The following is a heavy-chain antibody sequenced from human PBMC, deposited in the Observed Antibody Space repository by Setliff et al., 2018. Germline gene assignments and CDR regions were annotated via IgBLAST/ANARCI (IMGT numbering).Heavy chain of an antibody. V-gene: IGHV4-61*10. Sequence: SETLSLTCTVSGGSLSSGPYYWTWVRQPAGKGLEWIGHINYSGSTNYNPSLKSRVTISGDTSKNQVSLRLSSVTAADTAVYFCARGGTYRYFDYWGQGTQVTVSS. CDR1: GGSLSSGPYY. CDR3: ARGGTYRYFDY. J-gene: IGHJ4*02. CDR2: INYSGST.